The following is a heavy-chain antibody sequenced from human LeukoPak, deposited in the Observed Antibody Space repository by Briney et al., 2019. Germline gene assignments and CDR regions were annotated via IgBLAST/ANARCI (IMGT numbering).Heavy chain of an antibody. J-gene: IGHJ4*02. V-gene: IGHV3-30*04. CDR3: ARVQKVGATGGEFDY. Sequence: PGGSLRLSCAASGFTFSSYAMHWVRQAPGKGLEWVAVISYDGSNKYYADSVKGRFTISRDNSRNTLYLQMNSLRAEDTAVYYCARVQKVGATGGEFDYWCQGTLVTVSS. D-gene: IGHD1-26*01. CDR1: GFTFSSYA. CDR2: ISYDGSNK.